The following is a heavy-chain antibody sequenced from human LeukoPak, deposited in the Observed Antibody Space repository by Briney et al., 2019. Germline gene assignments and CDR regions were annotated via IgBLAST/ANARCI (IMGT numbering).Heavy chain of an antibody. J-gene: IGHJ4*02. V-gene: IGHV3-23*01. Sequence: PGGSLRLSCAASGFIFSSHAMSWVRQAPGKGLEWVSSISSSGHSTYYAESVKSRFTISRDGSKNTLYLQMNSLRAEDTAVYYCAKDGLPSVLGALGHFDYWGQGTLVTVSS. CDR2: ISSSGHST. D-gene: IGHD3-16*01. CDR3: AKDGLPSVLGALGHFDY. CDR1: GFIFSSHA.